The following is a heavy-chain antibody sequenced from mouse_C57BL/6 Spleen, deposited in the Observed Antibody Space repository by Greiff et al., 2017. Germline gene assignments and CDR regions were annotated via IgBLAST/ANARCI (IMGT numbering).Heavy chain of an antibody. J-gene: IGHJ2*01. V-gene: IGHV14-3*01. CDR3: ASGYDYDDGFDY. CDR2: IDPANGDT. D-gene: IGHD2-4*01. CDR1: GFNIKNTY. Sequence: VQLQQSVAELVRPGASVKLSCTASGFNIKNTYMHWVKQRPEQGLEWIGRIDPANGDTKYAPKFQGKATITADTSSNTAYLQLSSLTSEDTAVYYCASGYDYDDGFDYWGQGTTLTVSS.